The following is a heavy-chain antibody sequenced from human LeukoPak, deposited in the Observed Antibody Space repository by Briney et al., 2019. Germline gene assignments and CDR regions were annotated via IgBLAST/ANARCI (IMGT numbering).Heavy chain of an antibody. CDR3: VNGESFYGDYGFDY. CDR1: GFTFSSYA. D-gene: IGHD4-17*01. V-gene: IGHV3-30*02. J-gene: IGHJ4*02. Sequence: GGSLRLSCAASGFTFSSYAMHWVRQAPGKGLEWVAFIRSDGSNKSYADSVKGRFTISRDNSKNTLYLQMNNLRVEDTAVFYCVNGESFYGDYGFDYWGQGTLVTVSS. CDR2: IRSDGSNK.